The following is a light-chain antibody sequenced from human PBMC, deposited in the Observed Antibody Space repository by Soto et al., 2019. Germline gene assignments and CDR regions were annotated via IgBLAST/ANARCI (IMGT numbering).Light chain of an antibody. V-gene: IGKV3-20*01. Sequence: EIVLTQSPGTLSWSPGERATLSCRASQSVSSSYLAWYQQKPGQAPRLLIYGASSRATGIPDRFSGSGSGTDFTLTISRLEPEDFAVYYCQQYGSFTYTFGQGTKLEIK. J-gene: IGKJ2*01. CDR1: QSVSSSY. CDR2: GAS. CDR3: QQYGSFTYT.